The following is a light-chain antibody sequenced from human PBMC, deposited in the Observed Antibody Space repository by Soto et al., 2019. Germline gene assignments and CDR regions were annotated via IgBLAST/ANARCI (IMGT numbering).Light chain of an antibody. Sequence: QSALTQPASVSGSPGQSITISCTATSSDVGGYNYVSWYQQHPGKAPKLMIYEVSNRPSGVSNRFSGSKSGNTASLTISGLQAEDEADYYCSSYTSSSTPRVFGTGTKVTVL. CDR3: SSYTSSSTPRV. CDR2: EVS. J-gene: IGLJ1*01. V-gene: IGLV2-14*01. CDR1: SSDVGGYNY.